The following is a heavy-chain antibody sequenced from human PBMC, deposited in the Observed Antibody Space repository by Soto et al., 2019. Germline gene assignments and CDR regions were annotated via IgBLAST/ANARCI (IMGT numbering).Heavy chain of an antibody. CDR2: IIPVFGTT. CDR3: ARSSPYIVVRKPTGNQDYYGMDV. D-gene: IGHD2-2*01. J-gene: IGHJ6*02. V-gene: IGHV1-69*01. CDR1: GGTFSNYT. Sequence: QVQLVQSGAEVKKPGSSVKVFCKASGGTFSNYTISWVRQAPGQGLEWMGGIIPVFGTTDYEQKFQGRVTITADGSTSTAYMKLSSLRSADTAVYYCARSSPYIVVRKPTGNQDYYGMDVWGHGTRVTVSS.